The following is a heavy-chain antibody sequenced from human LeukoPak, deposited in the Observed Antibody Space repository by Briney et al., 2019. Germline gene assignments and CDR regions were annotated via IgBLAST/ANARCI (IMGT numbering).Heavy chain of an antibody. CDR3: ATVHHRYYDFWSGYYTTNY. CDR2: INPNSGGT. V-gene: IGHV1-2*02. Sequence: ASVKVSCKASGYTFTDYYMHWVRQAPGQGLEWMGWINPNSGGTNYAQKFQGRVTMTRDTSISTAYMEPSRLRSDDTAVYYCATVHHRYYDFWSGYYTTNYWGQGTLVTVSS. J-gene: IGHJ4*02. CDR1: GYTFTDYY. D-gene: IGHD3-3*01.